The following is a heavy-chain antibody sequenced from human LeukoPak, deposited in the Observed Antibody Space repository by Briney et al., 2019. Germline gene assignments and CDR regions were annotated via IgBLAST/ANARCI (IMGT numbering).Heavy chain of an antibody. V-gene: IGHV1-69*01. J-gene: IGHJ6*04. CDR3: ARDPLNDYGDYYGMDV. CDR2: IIPIFGTA. Sequence: SLKVSCKDSGGTFISYAMSWVRQAPGQGLEWMGRIIPIFGTANYAKKFQGRVTITADESTSTAYMELSSLRSEDTAVYYCARDPLNDYGDYYGMDVWGKGTTVTVSS. D-gene: IGHD4-17*01. CDR1: GGTFISYA.